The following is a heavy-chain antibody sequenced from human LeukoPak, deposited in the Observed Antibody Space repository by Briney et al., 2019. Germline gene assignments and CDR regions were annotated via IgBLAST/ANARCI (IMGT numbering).Heavy chain of an antibody. Sequence: TGGSLRLSCAASGFTFSDYYMGWIRQAPGKGLEWVSYISSSGSTIYYADSVKGRFTISRDNAKNSLYLQMNSLRAEDTAVYYCARARDGYNYYPFDYWGQGTLVTVSS. CDR2: ISSSGSTI. D-gene: IGHD5-24*01. CDR3: ARARDGYNYYPFDY. J-gene: IGHJ4*02. CDR1: GFTFSDYY. V-gene: IGHV3-11*01.